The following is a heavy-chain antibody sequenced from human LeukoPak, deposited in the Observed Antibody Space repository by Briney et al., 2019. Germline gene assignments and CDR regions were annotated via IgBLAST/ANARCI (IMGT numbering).Heavy chain of an antibody. Sequence: GESLKISCKGSGYSFTSYWIGGVLQMPGKGLEGMGTIYPGDSDTRYRPSFHGQVTISADKSISTAYLQWSSLNASDTAMYYCALAVGGDWNDLLDYWGQGTLVTVSS. V-gene: IGHV5-51*01. CDR3: ALAVGGDWNDLLDY. CDR2: IYPGDSDT. D-gene: IGHD1-1*01. J-gene: IGHJ4*02. CDR1: GYSFTSYW.